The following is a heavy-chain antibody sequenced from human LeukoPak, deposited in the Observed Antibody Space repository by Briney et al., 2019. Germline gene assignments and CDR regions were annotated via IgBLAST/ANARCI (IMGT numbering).Heavy chain of an antibody. D-gene: IGHD7-27*01. CDR3: ARVNWGKLDY. J-gene: IGHJ4*02. CDR1: GFTFSTYG. CDR2: IRFDGSNK. V-gene: IGHV3-30*02. Sequence: QPGGSLRLSCAASGFTFSTYGVHWVRQAPGKGLEWVAFIRFDGSNKYYADSVKGRFTISRDNSNNTLYLQMNSLRAEDTAVYYCARVNWGKLDYWGQGTLVTVSS.